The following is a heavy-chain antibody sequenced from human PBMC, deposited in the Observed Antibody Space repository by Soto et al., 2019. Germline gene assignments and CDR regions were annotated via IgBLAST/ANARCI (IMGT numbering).Heavy chain of an antibody. CDR1: GGIFSTYA. J-gene: IGHJ4*02. CDR2: IIPLFGTP. D-gene: IGHD6-6*01. CDR3: AKDSEYSSSTSFDY. V-gene: IGHV1-69*13. Sequence: AASVKVSCKASGGIFSTYAISWLRQAPGQGLEWMGGIIPLFGTPNYAQRFQGRVTITADESTGTAYMELSRLRSEDTAVYYCAKDSEYSSSTSFDYWGQGTLVTVSS.